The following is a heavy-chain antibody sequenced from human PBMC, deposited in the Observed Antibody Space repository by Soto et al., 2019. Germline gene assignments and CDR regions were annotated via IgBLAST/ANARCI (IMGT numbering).Heavy chain of an antibody. CDR1: GGTFSSYA. Sequence: SVKVPCKASGGTFSSYAISWVRQAPGQGLEWMGGIIPIFGTANYAQKFQGRVTITADESTRTAYMELSSLRSEDTAVYYCACALEWSEGDYYGMDVWGQGTTVTVSS. D-gene: IGHD3-3*01. CDR2: IIPIFGTA. V-gene: IGHV1-69*13. CDR3: ACALEWSEGDYYGMDV. J-gene: IGHJ6*02.